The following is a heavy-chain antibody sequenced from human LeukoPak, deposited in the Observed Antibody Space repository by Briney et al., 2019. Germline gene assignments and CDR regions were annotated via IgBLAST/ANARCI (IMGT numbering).Heavy chain of an antibody. CDR2: ISGDGGST. CDR1: GFTFDDYA. J-gene: IGHJ4*02. CDR3: AKDLDVLPAATPFDY. V-gene: IGHV3-43*02. Sequence: GGSLRLSCAASGFTFDDYAMHWVRQAPGKGLEWVSLISGDGGSTYYADSVKGRFTISRDDSKNSLYLQMNSLTTEDTAFYYCAKDLDVLPAATPFDYWGQGTLVTVSS. D-gene: IGHD2-2*01.